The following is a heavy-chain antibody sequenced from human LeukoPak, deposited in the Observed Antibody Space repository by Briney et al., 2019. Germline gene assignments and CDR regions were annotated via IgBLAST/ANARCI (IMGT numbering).Heavy chain of an antibody. V-gene: IGHV1-2*02. CDR3: ARDGDSPMVDFDY. CDR2: INTKSGDT. CDR1: GYTFSDEY. D-gene: IGHD5-18*01. J-gene: IGHJ4*02. Sequence: ASVKVSCKASGYTFSDEYMYWVRQAPGQGLEWMGWINTKSGDTRYAQKFQGRVTMTRDTSIGTIFMELSGLRSDDTGVYYCARDGDSPMVDFDYWGQERLVTVSS.